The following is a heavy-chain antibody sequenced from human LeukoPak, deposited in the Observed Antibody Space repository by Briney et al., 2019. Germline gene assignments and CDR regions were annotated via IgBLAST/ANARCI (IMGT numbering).Heavy chain of an antibody. CDR3: ASQTLTDDAFDI. V-gene: IGHV4-4*09. D-gene: IGHD1-20*01. CDR1: GGSISSYY. Sequence: SETLSLTCTVSGGSISSYYWSWIRQPPGKGLEWIGRIYTSGRTNYNPSLKSRVTISVDTSKNQFSLKLTSVTAADTAVYYCASQTLTDDAFDIWGQGTMVTVSS. J-gene: IGHJ3*02. CDR2: IYTSGRT.